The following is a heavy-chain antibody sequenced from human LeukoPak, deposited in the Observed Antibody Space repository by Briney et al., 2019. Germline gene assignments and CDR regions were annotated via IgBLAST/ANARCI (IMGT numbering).Heavy chain of an antibody. CDR3: EKVGGGWQDY. J-gene: IGHJ4*02. Sequence: PGGSLRLSCAASGFTFSTYVMSWVRQAPGKGLEWLSAISGSGGSAFYADSVKGRFTISRDNSKNTLYVQMTSLRAEDTAVYYCEKVGGGWQDYWGQGTLVTVSS. CDR1: GFTFSTYV. CDR2: ISGSGGSA. V-gene: IGHV3-23*01. D-gene: IGHD6-19*01.